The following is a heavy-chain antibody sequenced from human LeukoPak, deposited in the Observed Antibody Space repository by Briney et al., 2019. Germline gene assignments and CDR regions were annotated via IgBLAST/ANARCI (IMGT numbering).Heavy chain of an antibody. J-gene: IGHJ5*02. V-gene: IGHV4-59*08. CDR1: GGSISDYY. CDR3: ARQGYNWNYGNWFDP. Sequence: PSETLSLTCTVSGGSISDYYWTWIRQPPGKGLEWIAYIHSSGSTNYNPSLKSRVIISVDTSKNQFSLKLSSVTAADTAVYYCARQGYNWNYGNWFDPWGQGTLVTVSS. CDR2: IHSSGST. D-gene: IGHD1-7*01.